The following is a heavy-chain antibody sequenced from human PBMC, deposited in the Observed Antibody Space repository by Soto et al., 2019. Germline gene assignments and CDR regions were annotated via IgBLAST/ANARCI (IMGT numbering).Heavy chain of an antibody. Sequence: SQTLSLTCVISGDGVSSNSAAWNWIRQSPSRGLEWLGRTYYKSKWNNNYAVSVKSRISINPDTSKNQFSLHLNSVTPEDTAVYYCARGDQAFEYWGQGTLVTVSS. CDR3: ARGDQAFEY. D-gene: IGHD2-2*01. J-gene: IGHJ4*02. V-gene: IGHV6-1*01. CDR1: GDGVSSNSAA. CDR2: TYYKSKWNN.